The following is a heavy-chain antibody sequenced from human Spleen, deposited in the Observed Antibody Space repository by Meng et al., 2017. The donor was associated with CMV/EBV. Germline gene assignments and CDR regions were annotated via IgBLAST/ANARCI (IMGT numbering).Heavy chain of an antibody. CDR3: ARGFYYDGTGYPDY. V-gene: IGHV1-46*01. J-gene: IGHJ4*02. Sequence: QWQLGKFGGEVKKPGASVKVSCKASGNTFTSYYIHWVRQAPGQGLEWMGIINPTGGSTNYAQKFQDRVTMTGDTSTSTVYMEMSSLRSEDTAVYFCARGFYYDGTGYPDYWSQGTLVTVSS. CDR2: INPTGGST. D-gene: IGHD3-22*01. CDR1: GNTFTSYY.